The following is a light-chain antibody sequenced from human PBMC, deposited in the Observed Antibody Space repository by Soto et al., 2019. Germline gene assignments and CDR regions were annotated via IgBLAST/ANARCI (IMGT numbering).Light chain of an antibody. Sequence: EIVLTQSPGTLSLSPGERATLSCRASQSVSSSYLAWYQQKPGQAPRLLIYGASSRATGNPDRFSGSGSGTDFTLTISRLEPTDFAVYYCQQYGSSPSITFGQGTRLEIK. J-gene: IGKJ5*01. CDR1: QSVSSSY. CDR3: QQYGSSPSIT. V-gene: IGKV3-20*01. CDR2: GAS.